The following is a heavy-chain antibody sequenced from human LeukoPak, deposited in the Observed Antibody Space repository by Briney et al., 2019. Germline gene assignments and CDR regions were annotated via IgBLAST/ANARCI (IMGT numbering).Heavy chain of an antibody. CDR1: GFTFSSYG. CDR3: ASDVDTAMVN. D-gene: IGHD5-18*01. Sequence: GRSLRLSCAASGFTFSSYGMHWVRQAPGKGLEWVAVIWYDGSNKYYADSVKGRFTISRDNSKNTLYLQMNSLRAEDTAVYYRASDVDTAMVNWGQGTLVTVSS. J-gene: IGHJ4*02. V-gene: IGHV3-33*01. CDR2: IWYDGSNK.